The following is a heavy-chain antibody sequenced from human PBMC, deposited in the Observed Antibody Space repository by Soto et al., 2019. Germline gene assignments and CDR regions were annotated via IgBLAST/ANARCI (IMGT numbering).Heavy chain of an antibody. Sequence: QVQLVESGGGLVKPGGSLRLSCAASGFTFSDYYMSWIRQAPGKGLEWVSYISSSGSTIYYADSVKGRFTISRDNAKNSLCLQMNSLRAEDTAVYYCARVNVVAANYRYYYYMDVWGKGTTVTVSS. CDR1: GFTFSDYY. CDR3: ARVNVVAANYRYYYYMDV. CDR2: ISSSGSTI. V-gene: IGHV3-11*01. D-gene: IGHD2-15*01. J-gene: IGHJ6*03.